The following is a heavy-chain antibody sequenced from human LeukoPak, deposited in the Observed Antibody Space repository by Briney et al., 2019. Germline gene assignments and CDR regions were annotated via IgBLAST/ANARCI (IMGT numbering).Heavy chain of an antibody. D-gene: IGHD3-10*01. CDR2: ISSGSGTI. CDR3: ARGGNIDY. CDR1: GFTCSSYS. Sequence: GGSLRLSCAASGFTCSSYSMNWGRQAPGKGLEWLSYISSGSGTISYADSVKGRFTISRDNAKNSVYLQMNSLRDEDTAVYYCARGGNIDYWGQGTPVTVSS. J-gene: IGHJ4*02. V-gene: IGHV3-48*02.